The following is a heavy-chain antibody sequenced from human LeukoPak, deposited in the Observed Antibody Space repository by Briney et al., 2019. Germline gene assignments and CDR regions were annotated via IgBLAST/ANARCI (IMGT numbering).Heavy chain of an antibody. J-gene: IGHJ5*02. CDR1: GGSISSSSKY. D-gene: IGHD3-10*01. V-gene: IGHV4-39*01. CDR3: ARHTWEVRGVINWFDP. CDR2: IYYSGST. Sequence: PSETLSLTCTVSGGSISSSSKYWGWIRQPPGKWLEWVGNIYYSGSTYYNPSLKSRVTISVDTSKNQFSLKLTSVTAADTAVYYCARHTWEVRGVINWFDPWGQGTLVTVSS.